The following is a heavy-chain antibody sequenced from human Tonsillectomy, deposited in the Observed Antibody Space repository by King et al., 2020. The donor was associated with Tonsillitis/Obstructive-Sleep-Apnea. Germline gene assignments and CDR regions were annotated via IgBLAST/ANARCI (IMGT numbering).Heavy chain of an antibody. CDR3: AKDRGYCSGGSCYRPSDY. D-gene: IGHD2-15*01. J-gene: IGHJ4*02. V-gene: IGHV3-23*04. CDR2: ISGSGGRT. Sequence: VQLVESGGGLVQPGGSLRLSCAASGFTFSSYAMSWVRQAPGKGLEWVSAISGSGGRTNYADSVKGRFTISRDNSKNTLYLQMNSLRAEDTAGYYCAKDRGYCSGGSCYRPSDYWGQGTLVTVSS. CDR1: GFTFSSYA.